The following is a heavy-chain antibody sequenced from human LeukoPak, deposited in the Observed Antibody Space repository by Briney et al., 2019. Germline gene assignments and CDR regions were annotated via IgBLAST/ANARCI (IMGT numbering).Heavy chain of an antibody. CDR2: VHYDGNT. J-gene: IGHJ4*02. Sequence: SETLSLTCSVSGGSISGFYWSWIRQPPGKGLEWIGYVHYDGNTNYNLSLKSRVTISVDTSKNQFSLKLSSVTAADTAVYHCARHGPNSTGYPHFDYWGQGTLVTVSS. V-gene: IGHV4-59*08. CDR3: ARHGPNSTGYPHFDY. CDR1: GGSISGFY. D-gene: IGHD3-22*01.